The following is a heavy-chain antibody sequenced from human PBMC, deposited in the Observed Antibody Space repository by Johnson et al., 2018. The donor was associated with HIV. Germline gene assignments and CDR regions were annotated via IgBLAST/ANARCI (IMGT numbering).Heavy chain of an antibody. CDR2: ISYDGSNK. J-gene: IGHJ3*02. CDR1: GFTFSSYA. V-gene: IGHV3-30-3*01. Sequence: VQLVESGGGVVQPGRSLRLSCAASGFTFSSYAMHWVRQAPGKGLEWVAVISYDGSNKYYADSVKGRFTISRDNSKNTLYLQMNSLRAEDTAVYYCARSRARRELLLGGAFDIWGQGTMVTVSS. CDR3: ARSRARRELLLGGAFDI. D-gene: IGHD1-26*01.